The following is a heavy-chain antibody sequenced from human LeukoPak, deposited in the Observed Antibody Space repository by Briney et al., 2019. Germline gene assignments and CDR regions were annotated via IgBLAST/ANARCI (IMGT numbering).Heavy chain of an antibody. V-gene: IGHV3-23*01. CDR1: GFTLSSYA. D-gene: IGHD2-15*01. CDR3: AKGVVVVAATPVDV. CDR2: ISVSGNT. Sequence: GGSLRLSCAASGFTLSSYAMSWVRQGPGKGLEWVSAISVSGNTYHADSVRGRFTISRDSSKNTLYLQMNSLRAEDTAVYYCAKGVVVVAATPVDVWGKGTTVTVSS. J-gene: IGHJ6*04.